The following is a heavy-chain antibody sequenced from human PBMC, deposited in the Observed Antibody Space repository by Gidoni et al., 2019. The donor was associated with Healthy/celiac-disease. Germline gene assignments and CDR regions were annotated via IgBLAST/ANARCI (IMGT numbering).Heavy chain of an antibody. D-gene: IGHD3-10*01. CDR2: IKQDGSEK. Sequence: EVQLVASGGGLVQPGGSLRLSCAASGFPFSSYWMSWVRQAPGKGLEWVANIKQDGSEKYYVDSVKGRFTISRDNAKNSLYLQMNSLRAEDTAVYYCARDFGYYYYGMDVWGQGTTVTVSS. CDR3: ARDFGYYYYGMDV. J-gene: IGHJ6*02. V-gene: IGHV3-7*01. CDR1: GFPFSSYW.